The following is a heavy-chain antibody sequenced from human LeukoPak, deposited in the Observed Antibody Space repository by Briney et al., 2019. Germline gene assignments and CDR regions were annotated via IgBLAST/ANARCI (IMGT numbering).Heavy chain of an antibody. J-gene: IGHJ4*02. V-gene: IGHV3-21*01. CDR3: ARIMTQQMVFDY. Sequence: GGSLRLSCAASGFTSSSYTMNWVRQAPGKGLEWVSFISSSSSYIYYADSVKGRFTISRDNAKNSLYLQMNSLRAEDTAVYYCARIMTQQMVFDYWGQGTLVTVSS. D-gene: IGHD6-13*01. CDR1: GFTSSSYT. CDR2: ISSSSSYI.